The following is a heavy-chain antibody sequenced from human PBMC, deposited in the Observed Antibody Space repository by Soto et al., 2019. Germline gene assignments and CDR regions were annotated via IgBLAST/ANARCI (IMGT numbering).Heavy chain of an antibody. CDR3: ARDCSSTSCYSPYWFDP. J-gene: IGHJ5*02. Sequence: LRLSCAASGFTFSSYSMNWVRQAPGKGLEWVSYISSSSSTIYYADSVKGRFTISRDNAKNSLYLQMNSLRDEDTAVYYCARDCSSTSCYSPYWFDPWGQGTLVTVSS. D-gene: IGHD2-2*01. CDR1: GFTFSSYS. CDR2: ISSSSSTI. V-gene: IGHV3-48*02.